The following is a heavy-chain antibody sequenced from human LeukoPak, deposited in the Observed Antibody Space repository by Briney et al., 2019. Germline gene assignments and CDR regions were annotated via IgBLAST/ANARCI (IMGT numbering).Heavy chain of an antibody. Sequence: PGGSLRLSCAASGFTVSSNYMSWVRQAPGKGLEWVSVIYSGGSTYYADSVKGRFTISRDNSKNTLYLQMNSLRAEDTAVYYCAKGTIGYCTNGVCYTGAFDIWGQGTMVTVSS. CDR2: IYSGGST. J-gene: IGHJ3*02. CDR1: GFTVSSNY. D-gene: IGHD2-8*01. V-gene: IGHV3-66*01. CDR3: AKGTIGYCTNGVCYTGAFDI.